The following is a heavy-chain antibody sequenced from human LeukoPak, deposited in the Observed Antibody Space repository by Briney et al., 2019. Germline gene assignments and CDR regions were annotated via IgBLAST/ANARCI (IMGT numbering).Heavy chain of an antibody. V-gene: IGHV4-61*02. CDR1: GGSISSGSYY. CDR3: FSSGGVGATPGLDI. J-gene: IGHJ3*02. Sequence: SQTLSLTCTVSGGSISSGSYYWSWIRQPAGKGLEWIGRIYTSGSTNYNPSLKSRVTISVDTSKNQFSLKLSSVTAADTAVYYCFSSGGVGATPGLDIWGQGTMVTVSS. D-gene: IGHD1-26*01. CDR2: IYTSGST.